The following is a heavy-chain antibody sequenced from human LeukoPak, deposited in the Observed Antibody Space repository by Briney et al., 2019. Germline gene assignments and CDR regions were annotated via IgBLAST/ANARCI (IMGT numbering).Heavy chain of an antibody. J-gene: IGHJ3*01. D-gene: IGHD4-17*01. Sequence: GGSLRLSCAASAFSFSKFALIWVRQAPGKGLEWVSAITPNGGYTLYADAVKGRFTVSRDNSKNTLYLQINSLRPEDTAMYYCAKDPNGDYIGAFDFWGQGTMVTVSS. CDR2: ITPNGGYT. CDR3: AKDPNGDYIGAFDF. CDR1: AFSFSKFA. V-gene: IGHV3-23*01.